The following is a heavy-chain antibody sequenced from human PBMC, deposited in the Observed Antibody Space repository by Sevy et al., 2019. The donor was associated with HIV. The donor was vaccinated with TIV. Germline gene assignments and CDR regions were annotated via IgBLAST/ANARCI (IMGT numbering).Heavy chain of an antibody. CDR2: IKTKTYSGTT. CDR1: AFTFGDYA. V-gene: IGHV3-49*03. CDR3: TRDLYGSGWFYFDY. Sequence: GGSLRLSCTASAFTFGDYAMSWFRQAPGKGLEWVGFIKTKTYSGTTEYAASVKGRFIISRDDSKNIAYLQMNSLKTEDTAVYYCTRDLYGSGWFYFDYWGQGTLVTVSS. D-gene: IGHD6-19*01. J-gene: IGHJ4*02.